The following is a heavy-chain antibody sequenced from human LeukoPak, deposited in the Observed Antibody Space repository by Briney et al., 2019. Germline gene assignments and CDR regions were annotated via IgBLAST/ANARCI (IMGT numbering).Heavy chain of an antibody. J-gene: IGHJ4*02. V-gene: IGHV4-39*01. CDR1: GGSISSSSYY. Sequence: SETLSLTCTVSGGSISSSSYYWGWIRQPPGKGLEWIGSIYYSGSTYYNPSLKSRVTISVDTSKNQFSLKLSSVTAADTAVYYCARRNWGSKFNFDYWGQGTLVTVSS. CDR3: ARRNWGSKFNFDY. D-gene: IGHD7-27*01. CDR2: IYYSGST.